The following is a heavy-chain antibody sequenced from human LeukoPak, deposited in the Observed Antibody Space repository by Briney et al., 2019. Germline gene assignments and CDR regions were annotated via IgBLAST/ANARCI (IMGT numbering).Heavy chain of an antibody. J-gene: IGHJ4*02. D-gene: IGHD2-21*01. CDR1: GFTFADYA. V-gene: IGHV3-23*01. CDR2: IGVRGGSS. CDR3: AKDRADGGDSMIDY. Sequence: PGGSLRLSCAASGFTFADYAMTWVRQAPGKGLEGVSVIGVRGGSSYYADSAKGRFTISRDNSKSTLYLQMNGLRAEDTAVYFCAKDRADGGDSMIDYWGQGTLVSVSS.